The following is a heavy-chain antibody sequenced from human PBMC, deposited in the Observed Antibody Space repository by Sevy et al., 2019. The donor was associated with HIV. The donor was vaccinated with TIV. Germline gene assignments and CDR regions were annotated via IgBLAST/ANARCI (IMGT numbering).Heavy chain of an antibody. V-gene: IGHV3-73*01. CDR1: GFTFSGSA. J-gene: IGHJ5*01. CDR3: TTSGTADIVVVTGFDS. Sequence: GGSLRLSCAVSGFTFSGSAMHWVRRASGKGLEWVGRLSSKANTYATAYAASVKGRITISRDDSKNTEYLQMTSLKTEDTAVYYCTTSGTADIVVVTGFDSWGQGTLVTVSS. CDR2: LSSKANTYAT. D-gene: IGHD2-2*01.